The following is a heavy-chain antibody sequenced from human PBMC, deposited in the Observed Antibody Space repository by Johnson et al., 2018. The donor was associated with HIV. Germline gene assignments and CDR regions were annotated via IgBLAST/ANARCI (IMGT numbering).Heavy chain of an antibody. V-gene: IGHV3-33*01. D-gene: IGHD6-13*01. CDR2: IWYDGSNK. J-gene: IGHJ3*02. CDR1: GFTFSTYG. CDR3: AETPGIAAAGTGYAFDI. Sequence: QVQLVESGGGVVQPGRSLRLSCAASGFTFSTYGMHWVRQAPGKGLEWVALIWYDGSNKYYADSVKGRFTIFRDNSKNTRYLQMNSRRAEDTAVYYCAETPGIAAAGTGYAFDIWGQGTMVTVS.